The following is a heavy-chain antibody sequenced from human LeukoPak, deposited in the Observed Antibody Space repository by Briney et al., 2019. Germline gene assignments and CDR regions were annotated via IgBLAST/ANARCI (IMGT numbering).Heavy chain of an antibody. V-gene: IGHV4-34*01. D-gene: IGHD3-10*01. CDR1: GGSFSGYY. J-gene: IGHJ4*02. CDR3: ARVRQSWFGELTYDY. CDR2: INHSGST. Sequence: SETLSLTCAVYGGSFSGYYWSWTRQPPGKGLEWIGEINHSGSTNHNPSLKSRVTISVDTSKNQFSLKLSSVTAADTAVYYCARVRQSWFGELTYDYWGQGTLVTVSS.